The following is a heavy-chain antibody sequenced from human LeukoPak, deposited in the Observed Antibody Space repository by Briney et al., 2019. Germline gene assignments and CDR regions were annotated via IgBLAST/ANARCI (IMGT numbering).Heavy chain of an antibody. Sequence: SETLSLTCAVYGGSFSSYYWSWIRQPPGKGLEWIGYIYYSGSTNYNPSLKSRVTISVKTSKNQFSLKLRSVTAADTAVYYCARVTGYTIEDYFDYWGQGTLVTVSS. CDR3: ARVTGYTIEDYFDY. CDR1: GGSFSSYY. J-gene: IGHJ4*02. CDR2: IYYSGST. D-gene: IGHD3-9*01. V-gene: IGHV4-59*01.